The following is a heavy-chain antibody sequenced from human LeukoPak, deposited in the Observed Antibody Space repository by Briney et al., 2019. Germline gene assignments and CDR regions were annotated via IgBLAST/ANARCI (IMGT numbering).Heavy chain of an antibody. CDR2: IYPGDSDT. V-gene: IGHV5-51*01. Sequence: GESLKISCKGSGYSFTSYWIGWVRQMPGKGLEWMGVIYPGDSDTRYSPSFQGQVTISADKSISTAYLQWSSLKASDTAMYYCARTDGTIFGVVRPNWFDPWGQGTLVTVSS. D-gene: IGHD3-3*01. J-gene: IGHJ5*02. CDR1: GYSFTSYW. CDR3: ARTDGTIFGVVRPNWFDP.